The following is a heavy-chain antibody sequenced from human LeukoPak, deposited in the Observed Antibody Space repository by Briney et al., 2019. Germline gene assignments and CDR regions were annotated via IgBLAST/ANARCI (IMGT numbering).Heavy chain of an antibody. CDR2: IYYSGST. CDR1: GGSISSYY. D-gene: IGHD2-2*01. Sequence: PSETLSLTCTVSGGSISSYYWSWIRQPPGKGLEGIGYIYYSGSTNYNPSLKSRSTISVDTSKNQFSLKLSSVTAADTAVSYCARAAGDDIVVVPAAMIRLFFDYWGQGTLVTVSS. J-gene: IGHJ4*02. CDR3: ARAAGDDIVVVPAAMIRLFFDY. V-gene: IGHV4-59*01.